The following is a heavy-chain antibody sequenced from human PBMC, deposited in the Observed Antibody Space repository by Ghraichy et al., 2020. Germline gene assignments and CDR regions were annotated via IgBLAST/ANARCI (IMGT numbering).Heavy chain of an antibody. CDR3: ARMGGYLPSQLDY. J-gene: IGHJ4*02. CDR2: IFHSENT. V-gene: IGHV4-30-2*01. Sequence: PSETLSLTCSVSGGSINTGRYSWSWVRQPPGKGLEWIGYIFHSENTYYSPSLKSRVTMSMDGSKNQFSLKLSSVTAADTAVYYCARMGGYLPSQLDYWGQGIPVTVSS. D-gene: IGHD3-22*01. CDR1: GGSINTGRYS.